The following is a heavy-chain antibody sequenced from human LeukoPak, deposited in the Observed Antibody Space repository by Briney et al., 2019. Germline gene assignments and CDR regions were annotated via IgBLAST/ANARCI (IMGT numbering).Heavy chain of an antibody. CDR1: RFTFSSYA. J-gene: IGHJ4*02. CDR3: ARADVVVVAEYYFDY. V-gene: IGHV3-30*01. CDR2: ISSDGSNK. D-gene: IGHD2-15*01. Sequence: GRSLRLSCAASRFTFSSYAMHWVRQAPGKGLEWVAVISSDGSNKYYADSVKGRFTISRANSKNTLYLQMNSLRAEDTAVYYCARADVVVVAEYYFDYWGQGTLVTVSS.